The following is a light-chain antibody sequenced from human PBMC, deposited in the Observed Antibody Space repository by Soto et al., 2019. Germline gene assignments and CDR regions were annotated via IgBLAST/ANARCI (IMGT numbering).Light chain of an antibody. V-gene: IGKV1-39*01. CDR3: QQSYSTPPT. CDR1: QSIRSY. CDR2: AAS. J-gene: IGKJ4*01. Sequence: DIQMTQSPSSLSASVGDRVTITCRASQSIRSYLNCYQQKPGKAPKLLIYAASSLQSGVPSRFSGSGSGTDFTLTISSLQPEDFATYYCQQSYSTPPTFGGGAKVEIK.